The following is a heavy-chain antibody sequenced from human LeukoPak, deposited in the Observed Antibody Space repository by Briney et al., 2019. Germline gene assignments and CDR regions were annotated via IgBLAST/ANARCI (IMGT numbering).Heavy chain of an antibody. V-gene: IGHV3-23*01. J-gene: IGHJ3*02. D-gene: IGHD4-17*01. CDR3: SKDPNGDYVGAFDM. Sequence: GGSLTLACAVSRVTFSNCALTWVRPAPVKRMELVSSITGSGAGTYYADSVKGRFSISRDNSQNTLFLHMNSLRADDTAIYYCSKDPNGDYVGAFDMWGPGTMVTVSS. CDR2: ITGSGAGT. CDR1: RVTFSNCA.